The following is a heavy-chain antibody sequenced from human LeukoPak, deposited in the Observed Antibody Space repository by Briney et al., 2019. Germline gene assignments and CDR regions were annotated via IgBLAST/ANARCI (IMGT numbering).Heavy chain of an antibody. CDR1: GFTFSSYA. Sequence: GSLRLSCAASGFTFSSYAMSWVRQAPGKGLEWVSAISGSGGSTYYADSVKGRFTISRDNSKNTLYLQMNSLRAEDTAVYYCAKGEGSYGSGSYYILSKPVDYWGQGTLVTVSS. CDR3: AKGEGSYGSGSYYILSKPVDY. J-gene: IGHJ4*02. V-gene: IGHV3-23*01. D-gene: IGHD3-10*01. CDR2: ISGSGGST.